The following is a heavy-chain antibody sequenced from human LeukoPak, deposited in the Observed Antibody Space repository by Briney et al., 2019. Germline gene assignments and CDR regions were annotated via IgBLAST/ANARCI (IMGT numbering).Heavy chain of an antibody. V-gene: IGHV3-33*01. CDR2: IWYDGSKK. CDR1: GFTFSRYG. Sequence: PGGSLRLSCAASGFTFSRYGMHWVRQAPGKGLEWVAVIWYDGSKKNYADSVKGRFTISRDNSKNTLNLQVTSLRAEDTAVYYCARVSEDYSSGWYEEYFQYWGQGTLVIVSS. J-gene: IGHJ1*01. D-gene: IGHD6-19*01. CDR3: ARVSEDYSSGWYEEYFQY.